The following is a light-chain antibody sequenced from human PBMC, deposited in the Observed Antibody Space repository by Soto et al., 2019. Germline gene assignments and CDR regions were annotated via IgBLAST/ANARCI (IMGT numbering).Light chain of an antibody. CDR3: CSYAGTFTFV. CDR2: DVT. V-gene: IGLV2-11*01. Sequence: QSPLTQPRSVSGSPGQSVTISCAGTSSDVGGYNYVSWYQQLPGKAPKLMIYDVTKRPSGVPHRFSGSKSGNTASLTISGLQAEDEADYYCCSYAGTFTFVFGAGTKLTVL. J-gene: IGLJ1*01. CDR1: SSDVGGYNY.